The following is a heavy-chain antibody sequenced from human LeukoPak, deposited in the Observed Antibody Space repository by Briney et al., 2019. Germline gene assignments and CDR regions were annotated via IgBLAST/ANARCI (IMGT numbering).Heavy chain of an antibody. CDR3: ARGGYGKPNNWFDP. CDR2: FYHSGST. J-gene: IGHJ5*02. V-gene: IGHV4-30-2*01. CDR1: GGSISSGGYS. D-gene: IGHD3-10*01. Sequence: PSETLSLTCAVSGGSISSGGYSWSWIRQPPGKGLEWIGYFYHSGSTYYNPSLKSRVTISVDRSKNQFSLKLSSVTAADTAVYYCARGGYGKPNNWFDPWGQGTLVTVSS.